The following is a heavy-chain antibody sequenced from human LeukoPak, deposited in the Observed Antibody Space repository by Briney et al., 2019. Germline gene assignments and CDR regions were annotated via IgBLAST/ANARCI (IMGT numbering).Heavy chain of an antibody. J-gene: IGHJ4*02. V-gene: IGHV1-69*13. CDR2: IIPIFGTA. D-gene: IGHD6-6*01. CDR3: ARGALYSSSPVYFDY. CDR1: GGTFSSYA. Sequence: SVKVSRKASGGTFSSYAISWVRQAPGQGLEWMGGIIPIFGTANYAQKFQGRVTITADESTSTAYMELSSLRSEDTAVYYCARGALYSSSPVYFDYWGQGTLVTVSS.